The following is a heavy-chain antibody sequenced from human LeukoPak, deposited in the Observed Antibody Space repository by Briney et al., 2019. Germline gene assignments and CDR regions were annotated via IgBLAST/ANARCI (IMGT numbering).Heavy chain of an antibody. Sequence: SETLSLTCTVSGGSISSTIYYWGWIRQPPGKGLEWIGTISYSGRTYYKPSLKSRVTISVDTAKNQISLKLRSVTAADSAVYYCARHRCPNSCYGDYWGQGTLVTVSS. D-gene: IGHD2-2*01. J-gene: IGHJ4*02. V-gene: IGHV4-39*01. CDR3: ARHRCPNSCYGDY. CDR2: ISYSGRT. CDR1: GGSISSTIYY.